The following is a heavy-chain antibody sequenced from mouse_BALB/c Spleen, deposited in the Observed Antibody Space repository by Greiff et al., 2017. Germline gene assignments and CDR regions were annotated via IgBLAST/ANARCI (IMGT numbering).Heavy chain of an antibody. CDR2: IYPGNSDT. Sequence: DVKLQESGTVLARPGASVKMSCKASGYTFTSYWMHWVKQRPGQGLEWIGAIYPGNSDTSYNQKFKGKAKLTAVTSTSTAYMELSSLTNEDSAVYYCTRRPPLGNYYFDYWGQGTTLTVSS. CDR1: GYTFTSYW. V-gene: IGHV1-5*01. CDR3: TRRPPLGNYYFDY. J-gene: IGHJ2*01. D-gene: IGHD2-1*01.